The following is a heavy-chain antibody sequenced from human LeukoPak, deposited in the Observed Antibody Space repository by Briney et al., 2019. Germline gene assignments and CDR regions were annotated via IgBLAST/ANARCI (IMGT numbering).Heavy chain of an antibody. CDR3: ARGAVAGKLDY. Sequence: SETLSLTCTVSGGSVSSGSYYWSWIRQPPGKGLEWIGYIYYSGSTNYNPSLKSRVTISVDTSKNQFSLKLSSVTAADTAVYYCARGAVAGKLDYWGQGTLVTVSS. D-gene: IGHD6-19*01. CDR2: IYYSGST. J-gene: IGHJ4*02. V-gene: IGHV4-61*01. CDR1: GGSVSSGSYY.